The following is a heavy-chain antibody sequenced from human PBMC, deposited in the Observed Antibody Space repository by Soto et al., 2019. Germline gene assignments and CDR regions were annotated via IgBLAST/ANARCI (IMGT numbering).Heavy chain of an antibody. V-gene: IGHV4-38-2*01. CDR3: ARGVRYGSGNFFDY. CDR1: GYSISSGYY. CDR2: IYHSGST. J-gene: IGHJ4*02. D-gene: IGHD3-10*01. Sequence: LSLTCAVSGYSISSGYYWGWIRQPPGKGLEWIGSIYHSGSTYYNPSLKSRVTISVDTSKNQFSLKLSSVTAADTAVYYCARGVRYGSGNFFDYWGQGTLVTVSS.